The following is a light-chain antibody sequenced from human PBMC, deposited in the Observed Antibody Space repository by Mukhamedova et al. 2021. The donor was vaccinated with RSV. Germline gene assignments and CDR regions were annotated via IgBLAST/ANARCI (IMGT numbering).Light chain of an antibody. J-gene: IGLJ2*01. CDR3: QVWDSSTVV. CDR2: RDS. Sequence: STWGGSNIGSKNVHWYQQKPGQAPVVVIHRDSNRPSGIPERFSGSNSGNTATLTISGAQAGDEADYYCQVWDSSTVVFGGATKLTVL. V-gene: IGLV3-9*01. CDR1: NIGSKN.